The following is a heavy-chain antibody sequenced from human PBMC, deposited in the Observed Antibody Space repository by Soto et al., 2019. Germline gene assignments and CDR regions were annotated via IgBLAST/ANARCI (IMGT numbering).Heavy chain of an antibody. CDR1: GYRFANYW. CDR2: IYPDDSDT. D-gene: IGHD1-26*01. Sequence: PGESLKISCKASGYRFANYWIGWVRQMPGKGLELMGIIYPDDSDTRYSPSFQGQVTISADKSITTAYLQWSSLKASDTAMYYCARFPSGRDPNWFDPWGKGTLVTVSS. CDR3: ARFPSGRDPNWFDP. V-gene: IGHV5-51*01. J-gene: IGHJ5*02.